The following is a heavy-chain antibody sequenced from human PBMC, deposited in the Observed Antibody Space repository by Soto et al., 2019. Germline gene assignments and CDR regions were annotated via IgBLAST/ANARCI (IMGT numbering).Heavy chain of an antibody. J-gene: IGHJ4*02. Sequence: ESGGGVVQPGRSLRLSCAASGFTFSRYAMHWVRQAPGKGLEWVAVISYDGSNKYYADSVKGRFTISRDNSKNTLYLQMNSLRAEDTAVHYCARDARYYDSSGYYYATSPYFDYCGQGTVVTVSS. CDR3: ARDARYYDSSGYYYATSPYFDY. CDR1: GFTFSRYA. D-gene: IGHD3-22*01. V-gene: IGHV3-30-3*01. CDR2: ISYDGSNK.